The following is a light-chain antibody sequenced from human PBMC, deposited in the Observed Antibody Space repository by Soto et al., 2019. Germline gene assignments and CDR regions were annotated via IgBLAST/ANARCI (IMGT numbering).Light chain of an antibody. CDR1: QTVTSTY. V-gene: IGKV3-20*01. Sequence: EIVLTQSPGTLSLSPGERATLSCRASQTVTSTYLAWYQQKSGQAPRLLIYGASTRATGIPDRFSGSGSGTDFTLTISRLEPEDFAVYYCQQYGSSPVFGGGTKVEIK. J-gene: IGKJ4*01. CDR2: GAS. CDR3: QQYGSSPV.